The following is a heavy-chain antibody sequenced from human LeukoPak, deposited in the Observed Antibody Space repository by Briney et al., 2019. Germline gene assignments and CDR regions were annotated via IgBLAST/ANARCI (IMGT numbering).Heavy chain of an antibody. Sequence: PSETLSLTCTVSGGSISSYYRSWIRQPPGKGLEWIGYIYYSGSTNYNPSLKSRVTISVDTSKNQFSLKLSSVTAADTAVYYCARAHDYYDSSGYYYSPAEFDYWGQGTLVTVSS. V-gene: IGHV4-59*01. CDR3: ARAHDYYDSSGYYYSPAEFDY. D-gene: IGHD3-22*01. CDR2: IYYSGST. J-gene: IGHJ4*02. CDR1: GGSISSYY.